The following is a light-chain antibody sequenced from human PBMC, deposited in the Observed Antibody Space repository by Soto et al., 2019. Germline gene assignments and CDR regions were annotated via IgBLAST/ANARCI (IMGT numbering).Light chain of an antibody. Sequence: QSALTQPPSASGSPGQSVAISCTGTSIDVGATDYVSWYQQHSGKAPKLLLYEVNKRPSGVPDRFSGSKSGNTASLTVSALQADDEADYYCISHAGVSNVLGTGTKLTVL. CDR3: ISHAGVSNV. CDR1: SIDVGATDY. V-gene: IGLV2-8*01. CDR2: EVN. J-gene: IGLJ1*01.